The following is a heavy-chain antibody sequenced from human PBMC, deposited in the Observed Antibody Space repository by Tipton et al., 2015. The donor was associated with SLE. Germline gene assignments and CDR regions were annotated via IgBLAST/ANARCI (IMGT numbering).Heavy chain of an antibody. CDR2: IYEGGST. CDR1: GFSVSSNY. V-gene: IGHV3-53*05. J-gene: IGHJ4*02. Sequence: GSLRLSCATSGFSVSSNYMTWVRQAPGKGLEWVSIIYEGGSTDYADSVKGRFTISRDNSKNTLYLQMNGLRAEDTAVYYCAREFRYGGNWGQGTLVPVSS. D-gene: IGHD4-23*01. CDR3: AREFRYGGN.